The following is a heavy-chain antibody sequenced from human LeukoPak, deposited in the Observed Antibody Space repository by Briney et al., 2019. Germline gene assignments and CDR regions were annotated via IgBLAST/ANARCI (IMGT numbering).Heavy chain of an antibody. CDR1: VASISSSY. CDR3: ARGQPQRYSSGWYVNWFDP. CDR2: IYYSGTT. D-gene: IGHD6-19*01. Sequence: PSETLSLTCTVSVASISSSYWSWIRQPPGKGLEWIGYIYYSGTTKYNPSLKSRVTISVDTSKNQFSLKVNSVAAADTAVYYCARGQPQRYSSGWYVNWFDPWGQGTLVTVSS. J-gene: IGHJ5*02. V-gene: IGHV4-59*01.